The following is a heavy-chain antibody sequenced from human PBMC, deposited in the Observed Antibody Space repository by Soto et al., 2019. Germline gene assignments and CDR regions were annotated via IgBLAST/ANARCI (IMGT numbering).Heavy chain of an antibody. CDR1: GGSINVGGYS. D-gene: IGHD2-15*01. Sequence: QLQLQESGSGLVKPSQTLSLTCAVSGGSINVGGYSWSWIRQPPGKGLEWIGFIYYGDTTYYNPSLKSRLTISLDISRNQFSLELTSMTAADPAVYFCAGMAGDCRGGSCYSVQYHYYGMDVWGQGTTVTVSS. J-gene: IGHJ6*02. V-gene: IGHV4-30-2*01. CDR2: IYYGDTT. CDR3: AGMAGDCRGGSCYSVQYHYYGMDV.